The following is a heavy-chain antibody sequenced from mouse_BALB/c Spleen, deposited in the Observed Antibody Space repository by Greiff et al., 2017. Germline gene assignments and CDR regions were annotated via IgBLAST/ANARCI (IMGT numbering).Heavy chain of an antibody. CDR1: GYTFTSYW. V-gene: IGHV1-55*01. J-gene: IGHJ4*01. D-gene: IGHD4-1*01. CDR2: IYPGRGIT. CDR3: SILILGRQAMDY. Sequence: QVQLQQPGAELVKPGASVKMSCKASGYTFTSYWINWVKQRPGQGLEWIGDIYPGRGITNYNEKFKSKATLTLDTSSSTAYMKLSSLTSEDSAVYYCSILILGRQAMDYWGQGTSVTVSS.